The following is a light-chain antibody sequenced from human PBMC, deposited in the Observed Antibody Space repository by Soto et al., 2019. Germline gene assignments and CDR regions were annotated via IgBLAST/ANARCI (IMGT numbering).Light chain of an antibody. Sequence: EIVSTQSPGTLSLSPGERATLSCMASQTLTTRFLAWYQQKPGQAPRLLIYGASSRATGIPDRFSGSGSGTDFTLTISRLEPEDFAVYSCQQYGSLPYTFGQGTTLEIK. CDR2: GAS. J-gene: IGKJ2*01. V-gene: IGKV3-20*01. CDR3: QQYGSLPYT. CDR1: QTLTTRF.